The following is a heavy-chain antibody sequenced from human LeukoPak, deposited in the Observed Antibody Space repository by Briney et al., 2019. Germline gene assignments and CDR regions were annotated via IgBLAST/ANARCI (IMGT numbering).Heavy chain of an antibody. CDR2: IYPSDSDT. Sequence: GESLKISCKGSGYTFTTSWIGWVRQMPGKGLEWMAIIYPSDSDTTYSPSFQGQVTISADKSINTAYLQWSSLQASDTATYYCARLYGRYFDYWGQGTLVTVSS. CDR3: ARLYGRYFDY. CDR1: GYTFTTSW. V-gene: IGHV5-51*01. J-gene: IGHJ4*02. D-gene: IGHD2-8*01.